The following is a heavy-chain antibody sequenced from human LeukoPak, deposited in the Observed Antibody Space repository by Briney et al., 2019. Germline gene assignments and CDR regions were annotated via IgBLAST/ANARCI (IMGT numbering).Heavy chain of an antibody. D-gene: IGHD1-14*01. Sequence: TSETLSLTCTVSGGSISSSSYYWGWIRQPPGKGLEWIGSIYYSGSTYYNPSLKSRVTISVDTSKNQFSLKLSSVTAADTAVYYCARRTVLTEAFDYWGQGTLVTVSS. J-gene: IGHJ4*02. CDR2: IYYSGST. CDR1: GGSISSSSYY. CDR3: ARRTVLTEAFDY. V-gene: IGHV4-39*01.